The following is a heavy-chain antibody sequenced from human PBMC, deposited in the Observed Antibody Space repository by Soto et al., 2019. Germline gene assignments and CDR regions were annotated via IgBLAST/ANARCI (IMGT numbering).Heavy chain of an antibody. CDR1: GVSFSDYF. D-gene: IGHD5-18*01. CDR2: INHSGGT. Sequence: PSETLCVTCAVYGVSFSDYFWSWLRQPPGKGLEWIGEINHSGGTNYNPSLESRLTISVDTSKKQFSLKLRSVTAADTAVYYCARGPSRRGYNYGSMEFDPWGQGTLVTVSS. V-gene: IGHV4-34*01. CDR3: ARGPSRRGYNYGSMEFDP. J-gene: IGHJ5*02.